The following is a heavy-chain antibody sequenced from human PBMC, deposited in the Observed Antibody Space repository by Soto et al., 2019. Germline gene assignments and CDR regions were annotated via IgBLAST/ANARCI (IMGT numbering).Heavy chain of an antibody. J-gene: IGHJ4*02. Sequence: PSETLSLTCSVSGGSISTVGHYWTWIRQPPGKGLEWIGSIYHTGSTYYSKSLRSRLTMSVDTSKSQFSLRLSSVTAADTAVYYCARATGTLRSRNCDYWGQGSLVRLL. D-gene: IGHD1-1*01. CDR2: IYHTGST. CDR1: GGSISTVGHY. CDR3: ARATGTLRSRNCDY. V-gene: IGHV4-31*03.